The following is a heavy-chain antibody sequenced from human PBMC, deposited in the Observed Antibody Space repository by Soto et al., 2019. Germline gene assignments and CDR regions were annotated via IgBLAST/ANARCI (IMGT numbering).Heavy chain of an antibody. V-gene: IGHV1-58*01. CDR2: IVVGSGNT. CDR3: GAGGGSSSWFDP. Sequence: GASVKVSCKASGFTFTSSAVQWVRQARGQRLEWIGWIVVGSGNTNYAQKFQERVTITRDMSTSTAYMELSSLRSEDTAVYYCGAGGGSSSWFDPWGQGTLVTVSS. D-gene: IGHD6-13*01. J-gene: IGHJ5*02. CDR1: GFTFTSSA.